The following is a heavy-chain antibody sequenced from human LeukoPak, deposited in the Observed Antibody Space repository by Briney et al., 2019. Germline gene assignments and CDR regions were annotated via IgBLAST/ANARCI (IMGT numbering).Heavy chain of an antibody. CDR2: IVVGSGNT. CDR3: AKGSLKGPAAHQLTH. V-gene: IGHV1-58*02. D-gene: IGHD2-2*01. J-gene: IGHJ4*02. Sequence: SVKVSCKASGFTFTSSAMQWVRQARGQRLEWIGWIVVGSGNTNYAQKFQERVTITRDMSTSTAYMELSSLRAEDTAVYYCAKGSLKGPAAHQLTHWGQGTLVTVSS. CDR1: GFTFTSSA.